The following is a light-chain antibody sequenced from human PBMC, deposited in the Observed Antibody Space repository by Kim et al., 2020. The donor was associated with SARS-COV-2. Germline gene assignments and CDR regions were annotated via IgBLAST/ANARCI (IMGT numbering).Light chain of an antibody. CDR3: SSYTSTSTPYV. J-gene: IGLJ1*01. Sequence: QSITIASTGTSSDGGAYNYVSWYQQHPGKAPKLMIFDVTSRPSGVSSRFTGSKSGNTASLTISGLQAEDEADYYCSSYTSTSTPYVFGTGTKVTVL. V-gene: IGLV2-14*03. CDR1: SSDGGAYNY. CDR2: DVT.